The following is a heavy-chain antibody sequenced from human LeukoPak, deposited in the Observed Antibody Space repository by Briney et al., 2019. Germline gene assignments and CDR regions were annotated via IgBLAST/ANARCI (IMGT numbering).Heavy chain of an antibody. CDR2: IIPIFGTA. V-gene: IGHV1-69*13. CDR3: ARTVAYSSSSPYYYGLDV. CDR1: GGTFSSYA. J-gene: IGHJ6*02. D-gene: IGHD6-6*01. Sequence: VASVKVSCKASGGTFSSYAISWVRQAPGQGLEWMGGIIPIFGTANYAQKFQGRVTITADESTSTAYMELSSLRSEDTAVYYCARTVAYSSSSPYYYGLDVWGQGTTVTVSS.